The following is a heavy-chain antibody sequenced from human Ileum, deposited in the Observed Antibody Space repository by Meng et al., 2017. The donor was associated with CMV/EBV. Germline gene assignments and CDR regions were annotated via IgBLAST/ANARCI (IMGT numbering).Heavy chain of an antibody. V-gene: IGHV3-21*06. CDR1: AFTFRSFT. J-gene: IGHJ4*02. D-gene: IGHD3-22*01. CDR2: ISSGSSFI. Sequence: ESLKISCAASAFTFRSFTMNWVRQAPGKGLEWVSSISSGSSFIYYADSVKGRFTISRDNAKNSLYLQMNSLRVEDTAVYYCARRYNDESNGYPALGYWGQGTLVTVSS. CDR3: ARRYNDESNGYPALGY.